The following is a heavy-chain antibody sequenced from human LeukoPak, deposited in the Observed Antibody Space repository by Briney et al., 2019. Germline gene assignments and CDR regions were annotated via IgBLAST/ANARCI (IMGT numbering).Heavy chain of an antibody. CDR2: IIPIFGTA. V-gene: IGHV1-69*05. CDR3: GFTVGVVPAALDY. Sequence: ASVKVSCKASGGTFSSYAISWVRQAPGQGLEWMGGIIPIFGTADYAQKFQGRVTITTDESTSTAYMELSSLRSEDTAVYYCGFTVGVVPAALDYWGQGTLVTVSS. CDR1: GGTFSSYA. J-gene: IGHJ4*02. D-gene: IGHD2-2*01.